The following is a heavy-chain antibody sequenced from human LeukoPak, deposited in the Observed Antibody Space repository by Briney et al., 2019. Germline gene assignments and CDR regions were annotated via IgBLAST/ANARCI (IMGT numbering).Heavy chain of an antibody. Sequence: GESLKISCKGSGYSFNTYWVGWVRQMPGKGLEWMGIIYPGDSDTRYSPSFEGQVTISADKAISTAYLQWSSLKASDTAVYYCARGKYIAARPLGWFDPWGQGTLVTVSS. V-gene: IGHV5-51*01. J-gene: IGHJ5*02. CDR3: ARGKYIAARPLGWFDP. CDR2: IYPGDSDT. CDR1: GYSFNTYW. D-gene: IGHD6-6*01.